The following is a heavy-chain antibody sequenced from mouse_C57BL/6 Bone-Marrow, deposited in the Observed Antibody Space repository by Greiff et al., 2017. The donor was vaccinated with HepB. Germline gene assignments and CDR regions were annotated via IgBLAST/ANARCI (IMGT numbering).Heavy chain of an antibody. CDR3: ARDGLLLRYWYFDV. D-gene: IGHD1-1*01. J-gene: IGHJ1*03. Sequence: EVKLVESGPGLVKPSQSLSLTCSVTGYSITSGYYWNWILQFPGNKLEWMGYISYDGSNNYNPSLKNRISITRDTSKNQFFLKLNSVTTEDTATYYCARDGLLLRYWYFDVWGTGTTVTVSS. CDR2: ISYDGSN. V-gene: IGHV3-6*01. CDR1: GYSITSGYY.